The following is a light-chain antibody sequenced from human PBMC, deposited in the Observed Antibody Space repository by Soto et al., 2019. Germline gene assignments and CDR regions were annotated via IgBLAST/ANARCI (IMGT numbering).Light chain of an antibody. CDR2: AAS. V-gene: IGKV1-9*01. CDR1: QGISSY. Sequence: IQLTQSPSSLSASVGDIVTNTCRASQGISSYLAWYQQKPGKAPKLLIYAASTLQSGVPSRFSGSGSGTDFTLTISSLQPEDFATYYCQQLNSYPYTFGQGTSLEIK. CDR3: QQLNSYPYT. J-gene: IGKJ2*01.